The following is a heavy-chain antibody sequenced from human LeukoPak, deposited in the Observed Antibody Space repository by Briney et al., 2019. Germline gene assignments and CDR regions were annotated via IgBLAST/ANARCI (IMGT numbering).Heavy chain of an antibody. CDR3: ATVGSQRWEFKACDI. J-gene: IGHJ3*02. Sequence: SVKLSRKVSGYTLTELSMHGAPHAPGKGLEWRGGFDPQDGETIYAQKVQGRVTMTEDTSTDTAYMELSRLRSEDTAVYYCATVGSQRWEFKACDIWGQGTMVTVSS. V-gene: IGHV1-24*01. CDR2: FDPQDGET. D-gene: IGHD3-10*01. CDR1: GYTLTELS.